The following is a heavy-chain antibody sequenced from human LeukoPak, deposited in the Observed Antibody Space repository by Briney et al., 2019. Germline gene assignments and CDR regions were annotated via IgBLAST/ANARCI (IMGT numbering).Heavy chain of an antibody. CDR3: TTDLKW. CDR2: IKSKTDGGTT. D-gene: IGHD3-3*01. Sequence: GGSLRLSCAASGFTFSNAWMSWVRQAPGKGLEWVSRIKSKTDGGTTDYAAPVKGRFTISRDDSKNTLYLQMNSLKTEDTAVYYCTTDLKWWGQGTLVTVSS. J-gene: IGHJ4*02. CDR1: GFTFSNAW. V-gene: IGHV3-15*01.